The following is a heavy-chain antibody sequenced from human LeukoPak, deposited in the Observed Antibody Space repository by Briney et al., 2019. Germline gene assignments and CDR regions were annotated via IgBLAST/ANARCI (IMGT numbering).Heavy chain of an antibody. CDR2: IYYSGST. CDR3: ARHRKWTYCGGDCYPYFDY. V-gene: IGHV4-59*08. J-gene: IGHJ4*02. Sequence: PSETLSLTCTVSGGSISSYYWSWIRQPPGKGLEWIGYIYYSGSTNYNPSLKSRVTISVDTSKSQFSLKLSSVTAADTAVYYCARHRKWTYCGGDCYPYFDYWGQGTLVTVSS. D-gene: IGHD2-21*02. CDR1: GGSISSYY.